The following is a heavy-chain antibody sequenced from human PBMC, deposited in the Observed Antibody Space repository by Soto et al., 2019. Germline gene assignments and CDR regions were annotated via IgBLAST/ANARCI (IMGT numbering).Heavy chain of an antibody. Sequence: ASVKVSCKASGYSFSNDYMHWVRQAPGQGLEWMGIINPSGDITIYAQKFQGRVTMTRDTSTSTVYMELSSLRSEDTAVYYCAREGCIGTSCSFDYGGQETLVTVSS. CDR1: GYSFSNDY. CDR3: AREGCIGTSCSFDY. D-gene: IGHD2-2*01. CDR2: INPSGDIT. V-gene: IGHV1-46*01. J-gene: IGHJ4*02.